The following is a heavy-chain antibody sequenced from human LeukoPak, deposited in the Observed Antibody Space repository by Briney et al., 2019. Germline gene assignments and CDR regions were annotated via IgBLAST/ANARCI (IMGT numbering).Heavy chain of an antibody. CDR2: IYYSGST. Sequence: PSETLSLTCTVSGGSISSSSYYWGWIRQPPGKGLEWIGSIYYSGSTYYNPSLKSRVTISVDTSKNQFSLKLSSVTAADTAVYYCARDSSGYYQIEEAFDIWGQGTMVTVSS. V-gene: IGHV4-39*07. CDR1: GGSISSSSYY. J-gene: IGHJ3*02. D-gene: IGHD3-22*01. CDR3: ARDSSGYYQIEEAFDI.